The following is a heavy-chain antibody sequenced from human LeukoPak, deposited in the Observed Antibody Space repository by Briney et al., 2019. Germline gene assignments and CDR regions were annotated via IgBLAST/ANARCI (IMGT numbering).Heavy chain of an antibody. CDR2: IYYSGST. CDR3: ARQRISYYFDY. D-gene: IGHD2-15*01. J-gene: IGHJ4*02. CDR1: GGSISSYY. V-gene: IGHV4-59*01. Sequence: SETLSLTCTVSGGSISSYYWSWIRQPPGKGLEWIGYIYYSGSTNYNPSLKSRVTISVDTSKNQFSLKLSSVTAADTAVYYCARQRISYYFDYWGQGTLVTVSS.